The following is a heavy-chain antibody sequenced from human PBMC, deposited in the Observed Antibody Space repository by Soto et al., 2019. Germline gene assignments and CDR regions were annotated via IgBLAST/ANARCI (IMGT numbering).Heavy chain of an antibody. CDR1: GGSTGRGGYY. Sequence: QVQLQESGPGLVKPSQTLSLNCTVSGGSTGRGGYYWSWIRQHPGKGLEWIGYIYYNGNTYYNPSLESRLTISVTSNNQFSLKLSSVTAADTAVYYCARDLGSGSGFDYWGQGTLVTVSS. J-gene: IGHJ4*02. D-gene: IGHD3-10*01. V-gene: IGHV4-31*03. CDR2: IYYNGNT. CDR3: ARDLGSGSGFDY.